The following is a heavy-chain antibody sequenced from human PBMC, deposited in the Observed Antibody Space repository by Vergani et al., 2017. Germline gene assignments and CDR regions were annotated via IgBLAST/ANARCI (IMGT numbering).Heavy chain of an antibody. J-gene: IGHJ4*02. Sequence: EVQLVESGGGLVQPGGSLRLSCAASGFTFSSYAMSWVRQAPGKGLEWVSAISGSGGSTYYADSVKGRFTISRDNAKNSLYLQMNSLRAEDTALYYCAKDIDSSGYYLDYWGQGTLVTVSS. D-gene: IGHD3-22*01. CDR3: AKDIDSSGYYLDY. CDR2: ISGSGGST. V-gene: IGHV3-23*04. CDR1: GFTFSSYA.